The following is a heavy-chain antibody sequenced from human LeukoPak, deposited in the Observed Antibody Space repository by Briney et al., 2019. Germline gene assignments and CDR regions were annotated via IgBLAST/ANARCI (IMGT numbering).Heavy chain of an antibody. D-gene: IGHD2-2*01. CDR2: ISAYNGNT. CDR1: GYTFSIYG. CDR3: ARDSRWGIVVVPAAIRRDY. Sequence: ASVKVSCKASGYTFSIYGFSWVRQAPGQGLEWMGWISAYNGNTNYAQKLQGRVTMTTDTSTSTAYMELRSLRSDDTAVYYCARDSRWGIVVVPAAIRRDYWGQGTLVTVSS. J-gene: IGHJ4*02. V-gene: IGHV1-18*01.